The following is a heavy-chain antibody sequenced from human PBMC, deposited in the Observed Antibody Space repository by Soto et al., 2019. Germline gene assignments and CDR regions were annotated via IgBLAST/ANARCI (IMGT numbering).Heavy chain of an antibody. D-gene: IGHD5-18*01. CDR2: SNWDGGTT. Sequence: RLPRVTLGFTIVDHSRRRIRQSTGRGLEWVSVSNWDGGTTHYADSVKGRFTISRDNSKSSLYLQMNRLRTEDTALYYCAKGSSAGYSSVFDSWGQGSLDTVTS. V-gene: IGHV3-43*01. CDR1: GFTIVDHS. CDR3: AKGSSAGYSSVFDS. J-gene: IGHJ4*02.